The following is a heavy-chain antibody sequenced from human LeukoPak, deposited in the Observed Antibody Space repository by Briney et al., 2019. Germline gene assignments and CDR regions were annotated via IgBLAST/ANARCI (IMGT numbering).Heavy chain of an antibody. CDR3: ARADYCIGDCFHAAFDI. CDR2: ISNDGITK. V-gene: IGHV3-30-3*01. CDR1: RFTFSNYA. Sequence: PGGSLRLSCEASRFTFSNYAFGWVRQAPGKGLEWVAAISNDGITKYYADSVKGRFTISRDNSKNTLSLEMNTLTREDTAVYYCARADYCIGDCFHAAFDIWGQGTVVTVSS. D-gene: IGHD2-21*02. J-gene: IGHJ3*02.